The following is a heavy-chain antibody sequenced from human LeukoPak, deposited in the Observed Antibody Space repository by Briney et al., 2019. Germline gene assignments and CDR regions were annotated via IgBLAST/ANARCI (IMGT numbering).Heavy chain of an antibody. CDR2: INYSGST. CDR1: GGYLSGNH. Sequence: PSETLSLTCAVYGGYLSGNHWSWIRQPPGRGLEWIGEINYSGSTNYNPSLKSRVTISIDTSKKQFSLKLSSVTAADTAVYYCARRSDRSGSPLRNWGQGTLVTVSS. J-gene: IGHJ4*02. CDR3: ARRSDRSGSPLRN. V-gene: IGHV4-34*01. D-gene: IGHD3-10*01.